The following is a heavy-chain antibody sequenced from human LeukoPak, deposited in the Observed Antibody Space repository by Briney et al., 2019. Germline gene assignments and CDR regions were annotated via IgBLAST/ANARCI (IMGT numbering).Heavy chain of an antibody. CDR1: GGSISSSSYY. CDR3: XXXXXRNYAGIDY. D-gene: IGHD1-7*01. CDR2: IYYSGST. Sequence: SETLSLTCTVSGGSISSSSYYWGWIRQPPAKGLVCIGYIYYSGSTSYNPSLKSRVTISVDTSKNQFSLRLNSVTAADTAVYYCXXXXXRNYAGIDYWGQGTLXT. J-gene: IGHJ4*02. V-gene: IGHV4-39*01.